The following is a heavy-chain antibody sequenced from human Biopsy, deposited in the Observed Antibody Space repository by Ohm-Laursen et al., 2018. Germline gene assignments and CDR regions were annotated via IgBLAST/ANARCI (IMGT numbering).Heavy chain of an antibody. V-gene: IGHV3-33*01. Sequence: SSLRLSCTASGFTFSSFGMHWVRQAPGKGLEWVAVVWYDGINKFYADSVEGRFTISRDNFKNTVYLEMNSLRPEDTAVYYCARDLGNLRGVMFYLDSWGQGTLV. CDR3: ARDLGNLRGVMFYLDS. J-gene: IGHJ4*02. D-gene: IGHD3-16*01. CDR1: GFTFSSFG. CDR2: VWYDGINK.